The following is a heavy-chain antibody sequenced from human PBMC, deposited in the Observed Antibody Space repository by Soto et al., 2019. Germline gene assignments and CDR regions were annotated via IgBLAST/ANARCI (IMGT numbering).Heavy chain of an antibody. CDR2: INHSGST. Sequence: SETLSLTCAVYGGSFSGYYWSWIRQPPGKGLEWIGEINHSGSTNYNPSLKSRVTISVDTSKNQFSLKLSSVTAADTAVYYCARARYPLAITMVRGVSGALDIWGQGT. J-gene: IGHJ3*02. CDR1: GGSFSGYY. D-gene: IGHD3-10*01. CDR3: ARARYPLAITMVRGVSGALDI. V-gene: IGHV4-34*01.